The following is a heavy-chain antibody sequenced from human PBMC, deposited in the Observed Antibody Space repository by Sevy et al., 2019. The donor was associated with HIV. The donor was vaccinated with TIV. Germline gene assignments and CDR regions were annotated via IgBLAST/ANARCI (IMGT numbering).Heavy chain of an antibody. CDR3: ARLGATRFYFDC. J-gene: IGHJ4*02. D-gene: IGHD3-10*01. V-gene: IGHV4-39*01. Sequence: SLTCAVSGGSISSSSHYWVWIRQPPGKGLEWIGNIYYRGTTYYNPSLKSRVTISVDTSNNQFSLKLSSVTAADTAVYYCARLGATRFYFDCWGQGILVTVSS. CDR2: IYYRGTT. CDR1: GGSISSSSHY.